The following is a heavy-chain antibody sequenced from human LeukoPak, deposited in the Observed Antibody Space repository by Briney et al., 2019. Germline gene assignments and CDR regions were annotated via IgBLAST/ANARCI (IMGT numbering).Heavy chain of an antibody. D-gene: IGHD3-22*01. Sequence: SETLSLTCAVYGGSFSGYSWSWIRQPPGKGLEWVGEMIHSGSTNYNPSLKSRVTISVDTSKNQFSLRLSSVTAADTAVYYCARARNYYDNSGYYYEGDAFDIWGQGTMVTVSS. V-gene: IGHV4-34*12. CDR1: GGSFSGYS. CDR2: MIHSGST. CDR3: ARARNYYDNSGYYYEGDAFDI. J-gene: IGHJ3*02.